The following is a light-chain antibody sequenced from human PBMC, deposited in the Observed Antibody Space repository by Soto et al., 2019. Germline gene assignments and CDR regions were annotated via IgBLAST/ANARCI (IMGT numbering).Light chain of an antibody. CDR2: AAS. CDR1: QNINFY. V-gene: IGKV1-39*01. CDR3: QQSYNPPT. Sequence: DIQMTQSPSSLSASVGDRVTITCRASQNINFYLNWFQQKPGKAPKVLIYAASSLQVGVPSRFSGSGSGTDFTLTISSLQPEDFATYFCQQSYNPPTFGGGTKVEI. J-gene: IGKJ4*01.